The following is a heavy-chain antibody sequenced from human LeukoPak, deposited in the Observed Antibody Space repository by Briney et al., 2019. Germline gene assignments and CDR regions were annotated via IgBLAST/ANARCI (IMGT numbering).Heavy chain of an antibody. CDR3: ARGGQLWPRADY. D-gene: IGHD3-16*01. Sequence: SETLSLTCTVSGGSFSSGSYYWSWIRQPPGKGLEWIGYISYSGSTNYNPSLKSRVTISADTSKNQFSLKLSSVTAADTAVYYCARGGQLWPRADYWGQGTLVTVSS. CDR1: GGSFSSGSYY. CDR2: ISYSGST. J-gene: IGHJ4*02. V-gene: IGHV4-61*01.